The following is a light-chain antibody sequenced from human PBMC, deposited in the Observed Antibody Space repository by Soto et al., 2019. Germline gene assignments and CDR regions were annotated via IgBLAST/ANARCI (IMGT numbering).Light chain of an antibody. V-gene: IGKV1-39*01. Sequence: HMSQSPSSLSASVGDRVTITCRASQSISSYLNWYQQKPGKAPKLLIYAASSLQSGVPSRFSGSGSGTDFTLTISSLQPEDFATYYCQQSYSTPLTFGGGTK. CDR1: QSISSY. CDR2: AAS. J-gene: IGKJ4*01. CDR3: QQSYSTPLT.